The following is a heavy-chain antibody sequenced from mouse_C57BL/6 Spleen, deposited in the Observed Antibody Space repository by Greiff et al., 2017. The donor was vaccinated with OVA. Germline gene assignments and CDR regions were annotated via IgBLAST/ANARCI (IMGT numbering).Heavy chain of an antibody. CDR3: ARSKFYYAMDY. CDR2: INPSNGGT. CDR1: GYTFTSYW. J-gene: IGHJ4*01. V-gene: IGHV1-53*01. Sequence: QVQLQQPGTELVKPGASVTLSCKASGYTFTSYWMHWVKQTPGQGLEWIGNINPSNGGTTYNEKFKSKAILTVDKSSSTAYLQLRSLTSEDSAVYYYARSKFYYAMDYWGEGTSATVSS.